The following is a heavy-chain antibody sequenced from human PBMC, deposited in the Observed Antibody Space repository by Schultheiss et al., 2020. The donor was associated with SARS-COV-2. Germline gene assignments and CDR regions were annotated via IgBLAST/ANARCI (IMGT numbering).Heavy chain of an antibody. Sequence: GESLKISCAASGIAVSRNYMIWVRQAPGKGLEWVSVIFAGGTTHYADSVKGRFILSRDSSTNSLYLQMTSLRVEDTAVYYCASWPSRERGSARDYYYYYGLDVWGQGTTVTVSS. V-gene: IGHV3-66*01. D-gene: IGHD1-26*01. CDR3: ASWPSRERGSARDYYYYYGLDV. J-gene: IGHJ6*02. CDR1: GIAVSRNY. CDR2: IFAGGTT.